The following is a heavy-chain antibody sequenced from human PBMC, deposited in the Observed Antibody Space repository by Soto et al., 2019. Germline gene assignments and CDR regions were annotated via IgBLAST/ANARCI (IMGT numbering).Heavy chain of an antibody. CDR2: ISAYNGNT. J-gene: IGHJ6*02. Sequence: ASVKVSVKASGYTFTSYGISWLRQAPGQGLEWMGWISAYNGNTNYAQKLQGRVTMTTDTSTSTAYMELRSLRSDDTAVYYCAREWFPSGIAVAAPPADYYGMDVWGQGTTVTVSS. CDR3: AREWFPSGIAVAAPPADYYGMDV. CDR1: GYTFTSYG. D-gene: IGHD6-19*01. V-gene: IGHV1-18*01.